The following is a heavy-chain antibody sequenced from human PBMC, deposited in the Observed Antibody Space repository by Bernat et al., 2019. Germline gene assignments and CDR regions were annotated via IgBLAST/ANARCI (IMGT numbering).Heavy chain of an antibody. CDR2: IYYSGST. Sequence: QLQLQESGPGLVKPPETLSLTCTVSGGSISSSSYYWGWIRQPPGKGLEWIGSIYYSGSTYYNPSLKSRVTISVDTSKNQFSLKLSSVTAADTAVYYCARLLRSLYYFDYWGQGTLVTVSS. CDR1: GGSISSSSYY. D-gene: IGHD3-3*01. CDR3: ARLLRSLYYFDY. V-gene: IGHV4-39*01. J-gene: IGHJ4*02.